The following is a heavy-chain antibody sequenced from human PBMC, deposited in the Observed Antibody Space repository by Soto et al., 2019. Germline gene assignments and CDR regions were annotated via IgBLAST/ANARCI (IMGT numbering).Heavy chain of an antibody. Sequence: VGSLRLSCAASGFTFSNSWMRWVRQVSGKGLEWVSRINADGTSTSYADSVKGRFTISRDNAKNTLYLHVNSLRAEDTAVYYCVKVLARGVGVPRFYFDSWGQGALVTVSS. CDR1: GFTFSNSW. CDR3: VKVLARGVGVPRFYFDS. D-gene: IGHD2-2*01. CDR2: INADGTST. V-gene: IGHV3-74*01. J-gene: IGHJ4*02.